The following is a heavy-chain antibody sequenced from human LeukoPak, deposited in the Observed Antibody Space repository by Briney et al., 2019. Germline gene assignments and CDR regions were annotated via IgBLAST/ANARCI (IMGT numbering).Heavy chain of an antibody. CDR3: VKDPRDTYGTNWFVS. CDR2: ISGTGGAT. Sequence: PGGSLRLSCAAPGFTFSDYYMSWVRQAPGKGLQWVSQISGTGGATWYAGFARDRFTISRDNSKKTLYLQMSGLRVEDTAMYYCVKDPRDTYGTNWFVSWGQGTLLIVSS. D-gene: IGHD2-21*01. J-gene: IGHJ5*01. V-gene: IGHV3-23*01. CDR1: GFTFSDYY.